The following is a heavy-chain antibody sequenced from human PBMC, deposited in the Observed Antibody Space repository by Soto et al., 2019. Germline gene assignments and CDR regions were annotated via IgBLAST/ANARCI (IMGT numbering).Heavy chain of an antibody. CDR2: IYYSGST. Sequence: SEPLSLTCPVSGGSISSYYWSWIRQHPGKGLEWIGYIYYSGSTYYNPSLKSRVTISVDTSKNQFSLKLSSVTAADTAVYYCARDHSGSYHFDYWGQGTLVTVSS. CDR1: GGSISSYY. J-gene: IGHJ4*02. D-gene: IGHD1-26*01. V-gene: IGHV4-59*06. CDR3: ARDHSGSYHFDY.